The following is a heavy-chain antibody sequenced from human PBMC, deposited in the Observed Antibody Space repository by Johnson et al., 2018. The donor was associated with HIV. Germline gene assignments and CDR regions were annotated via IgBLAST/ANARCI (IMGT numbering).Heavy chain of an antibody. CDR2: IYSGGRT. J-gene: IGHJ3*02. CDR3: ARDDIRVGGVECGEAVGDACDI. D-gene: IGHD3-16*01. Sequence: VQLVESGGGLIQPGGSLRLSCAASEFTVSSNYMSWVRQAPGKGLEWVSVIYSGGRTFYADSVKGRFTISRDNSKNTLYLQMNSLRAEDTAVYYCARDDIRVGGVECGEAVGDACDIWGQGTMVTVSS. V-gene: IGHV3-53*01. CDR1: EFTVSSNY.